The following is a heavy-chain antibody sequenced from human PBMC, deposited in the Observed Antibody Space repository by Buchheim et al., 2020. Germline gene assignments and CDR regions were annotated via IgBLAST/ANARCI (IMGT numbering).Heavy chain of an antibody. D-gene: IGHD1-26*01. J-gene: IGHJ6*02. CDR2: IWYDGTKK. CDR1: GFTFRSYG. Sequence: QVKLVESGGGVVQPGRSPRLSCAASGFTFRSYGMHWVRQAPGKGLEWVAVIWYDGTKKYYADSVKGRFTISRDTSKNTLYLQMNSLRAEDTAVFYCARQGATQVGYGMDVWGQGTT. CDR3: ARQGATQVGYGMDV. V-gene: IGHV3-33*01.